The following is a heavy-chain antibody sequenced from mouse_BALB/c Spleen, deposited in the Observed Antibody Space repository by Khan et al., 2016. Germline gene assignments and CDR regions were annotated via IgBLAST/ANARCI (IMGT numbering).Heavy chain of an antibody. Sequence: QLEEPGGGLVQPGGSMKLSCAASGFTFSDAWMDWVRQSPEKGLEWVAEIRNKAKNHATYYDESVKGRFTISRDDSKSSVYLQMNSLRAEDTGRYYCTASYGSCRWSYWSERALVSVTA. CDR2: IRNKAKNHAT. CDR3: TASYGSCRWSY. J-gene: IGHJ3*01. V-gene: IGHV6-6*01. D-gene: IGHD2-10*02. CDR1: GFTFSDAW.